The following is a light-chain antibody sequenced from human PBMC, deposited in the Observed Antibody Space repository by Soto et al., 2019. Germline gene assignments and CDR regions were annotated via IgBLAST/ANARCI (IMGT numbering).Light chain of an antibody. CDR2: RNN. Sequence: QSVLTQPPSASGTPGQRVTISCSGSSSNIGSNYVYWYQQVPGTAPKLLIYRNNQRPSGVADRFSGSKSGTSASLAISGLRYEDEADYYCAAWNDSLSGEVFGGGTTLTVL. CDR1: SSNIGSNY. CDR3: AAWNDSLSGEV. J-gene: IGLJ3*02. V-gene: IGLV1-47*01.